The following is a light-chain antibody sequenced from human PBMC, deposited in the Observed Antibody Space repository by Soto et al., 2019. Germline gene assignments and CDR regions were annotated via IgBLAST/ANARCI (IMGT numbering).Light chain of an antibody. Sequence: EIVSTQSPAALSVSPGDRATLSCRASQSVSGDLAWYHHKPGQAPRLLIYDASTRALDTPARFAGSGAGTEFTLTISSLQSEDFAVYFCQQYNNWPITFGQGTRLEIK. CDR1: QSVSGD. V-gene: IGKV3-15*01. CDR3: QQYNNWPIT. J-gene: IGKJ5*01. CDR2: DAS.